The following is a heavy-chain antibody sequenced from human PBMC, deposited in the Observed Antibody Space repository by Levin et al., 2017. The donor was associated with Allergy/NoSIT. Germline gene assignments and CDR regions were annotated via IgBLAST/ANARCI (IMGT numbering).Heavy chain of an antibody. J-gene: IGHJ3*02. CDR2: ISSSSSYT. CDR3: ARDRGKLWFGAHAFDI. D-gene: IGHD3-10*01. V-gene: IGHV3-11*05. Sequence: GGFLRLSCAASGFTFSDYYMSWIRQAPGKGLEWVSYISSSSSYTNYADSVKGRFTISRDNAKNSLYLQMNSLRAEDTAVYYCARDRGKLWFGAHAFDIWGQGTMVTVSS. CDR1: GFTFSDYY.